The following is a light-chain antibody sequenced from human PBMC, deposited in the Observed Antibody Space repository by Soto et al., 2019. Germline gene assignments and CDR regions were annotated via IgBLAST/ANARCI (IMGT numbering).Light chain of an antibody. CDR2: AAS. Sequence: DIQKTQSPSSLSASVGDRVTITCRASQSISSYLNWYQQKPGKAPKLLIYAASSLQSGVPSRFSGSGSGTDFTLTISSLQPEDFATYYCQQSYSTPGTFGGGTKVEIK. V-gene: IGKV1-39*01. CDR3: QQSYSTPGT. CDR1: QSISSY. J-gene: IGKJ4*02.